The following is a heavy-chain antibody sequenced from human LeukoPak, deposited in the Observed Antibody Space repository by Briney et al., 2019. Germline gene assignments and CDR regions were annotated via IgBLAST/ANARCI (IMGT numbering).Heavy chain of an antibody. Sequence: GGSLRLSCAASGFNFSDYGMNWVRQTPGGGLEWVSSIGSSGSNIFYADSVKGRFTISRDNDKNSLYLEMNSLRAEDTAVYFCARVEKGFWSGFKMDVWGKGTAVTVSS. V-gene: IGHV3-21*01. CDR3: ARVEKGFWSGFKMDV. D-gene: IGHD3-3*01. CDR1: GFNFSDYG. CDR2: IGSSGSNI. J-gene: IGHJ6*04.